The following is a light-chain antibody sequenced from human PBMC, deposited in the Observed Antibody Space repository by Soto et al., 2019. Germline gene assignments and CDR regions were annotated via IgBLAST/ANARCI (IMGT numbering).Light chain of an antibody. CDR1: SSDVGGYNY. CDR3: SSYTSSSTLVV. J-gene: IGLJ2*01. V-gene: IGLV2-14*01. CDR2: DVS. Sequence: SALTQPASVSGSPGQSITISCTGTSSDVGGYNYVSWYQQHPGKAPKLMIYDVSNRPSGVSNRFSGSKSGNTASLTISGLQAEHEADYYCSSYTSSSTLVVFGGGTKLTVL.